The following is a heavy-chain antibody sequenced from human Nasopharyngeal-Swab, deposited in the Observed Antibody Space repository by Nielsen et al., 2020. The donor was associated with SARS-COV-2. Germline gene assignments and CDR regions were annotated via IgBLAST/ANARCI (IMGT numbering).Heavy chain of an antibody. CDR2: IIPIFGTA. Sequence: SVKVSCKASGGTFSSYAISWVRQAPGQGLEWMGGIIPIFGTANYAQKFQGRVTITADKSTSTAYMELSSLRSEDTAVYYCARGGRYYYDSSGYYGSGWFDPWGQGTLVTVS. V-gene: IGHV1-69*06. J-gene: IGHJ5*02. D-gene: IGHD3-22*01. CDR1: GGTFSSYA. CDR3: ARGGRYYYDSSGYYGSGWFDP.